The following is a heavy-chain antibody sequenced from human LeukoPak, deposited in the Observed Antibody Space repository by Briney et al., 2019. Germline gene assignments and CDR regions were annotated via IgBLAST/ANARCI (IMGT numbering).Heavy chain of an antibody. J-gene: IGHJ6*03. Sequence: SETLSLTCAVYGGSFSGYYWSWIRQPPGKGLEWIGYIYYSGSTNYNPSLKSRVTISVDTSKNQFSLKLSSVTAADTAVYYCARGSWSYYYMDVWGKGTTVTISS. CDR3: ARGSWSYYYMDV. CDR1: GGSFSGYY. D-gene: IGHD6-13*01. V-gene: IGHV4-59*01. CDR2: IYYSGST.